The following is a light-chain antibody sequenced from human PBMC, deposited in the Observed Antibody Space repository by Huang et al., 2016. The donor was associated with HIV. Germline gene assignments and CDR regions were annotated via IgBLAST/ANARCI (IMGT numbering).Light chain of an antibody. V-gene: IGKV3-15*01. CDR1: QRVKTN. CDR3: QQYNKWPPEYT. Sequence: VMMSKSQATLAASPGERGTLSCGASQRVKTNLAWDQQKPGQPPRLLIYAASTRATGVPARFAGSGSGTEFTLTIDSLQSDDFAVYYCQQYNKWPPEYTFGQGTRLEIK. CDR2: AAS. J-gene: IGKJ2*01.